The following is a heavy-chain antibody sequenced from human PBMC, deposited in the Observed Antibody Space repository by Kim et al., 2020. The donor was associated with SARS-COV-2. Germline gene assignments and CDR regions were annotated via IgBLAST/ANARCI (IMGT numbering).Heavy chain of an antibody. CDR2: ST. V-gene: IGHV4-34*01. Sequence: STNYNPSLKSRVTISVDTSKNQFSLKLGAVTAADKAVYYCSRNEDAFDIWGQGTMVTVSS. CDR3: SRNEDAFDI. J-gene: IGHJ3*02.